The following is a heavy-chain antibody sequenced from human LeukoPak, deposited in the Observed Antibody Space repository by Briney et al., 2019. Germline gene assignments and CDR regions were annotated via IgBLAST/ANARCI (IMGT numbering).Heavy chain of an antibody. CDR3: ARVSSLAVAGSFDY. CDR1: GFTFSGYW. V-gene: IGHV3-7*01. Sequence: GGSLRLSCAASGFTFSGYWMNWVRQAPGKGVEGVANIKQDGSEKDYVDSVKGRFTISRDNAKNSLYLQMNSLRVEDTAVYYCARVSSLAVAGSFDYWGQGILVTVSS. CDR2: IKQDGSEK. D-gene: IGHD6-19*01. J-gene: IGHJ4*02.